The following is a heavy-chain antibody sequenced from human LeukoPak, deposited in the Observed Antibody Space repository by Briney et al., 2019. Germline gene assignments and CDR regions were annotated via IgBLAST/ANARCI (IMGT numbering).Heavy chain of an antibody. CDR3: ARVRMYSSGWYLVY. J-gene: IGHJ4*02. CDR2: MNPNSGNT. Sequence: ASVKVSCKASGYTFTSYDINWVRQATGQGLEWTGWMNPNSGNTGYAQKFQGRVTMTRNTSISTAYMELSSLRSEDTAVYYCARVRMYSSGWYLVYWGQGTLVTVSS. CDR1: GYTFTSYD. D-gene: IGHD6-19*01. V-gene: IGHV1-8*01.